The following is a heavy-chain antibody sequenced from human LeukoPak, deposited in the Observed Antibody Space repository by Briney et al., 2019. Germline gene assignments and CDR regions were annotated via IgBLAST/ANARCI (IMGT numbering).Heavy chain of an antibody. V-gene: IGHV4-4*07. J-gene: IGHJ4*02. CDR3: ARGNYGGLNYMVRGVPRFDY. CDR1: GGSISSYY. D-gene: IGHD3-10*01. CDR2: IYTSGST. Sequence: KPSETLSLTCTVSGGSISSYYWSWIRQPAGKGLEWIGRIYTSGSTNYNPSLKSRVTMSVDTSKNQFSLKLSSVTAADTAVYYCARGNYGGLNYMVRGVPRFDYWGQGTLVTVSS.